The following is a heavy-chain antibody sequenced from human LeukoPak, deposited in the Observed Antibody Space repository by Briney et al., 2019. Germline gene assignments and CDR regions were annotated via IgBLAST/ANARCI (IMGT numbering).Heavy chain of an antibody. CDR1: GGTFSSYA. V-gene: IGHV1-69*13. D-gene: IGHD3-3*01. CDR3: ARASDRAQNYDFWSGYFSRFDY. CDR2: IIPIFGTA. J-gene: IGHJ4*02. Sequence: ASVKVSCKASGGTFSSYAISWVRQAPGQGLEWMGGIIPIFGTANYAQKFQGRVTITADESTSTAYMELSSLRSEDTAVYYCARASDRAQNYDFWSGYFSRFDYWGQGTLATVSS.